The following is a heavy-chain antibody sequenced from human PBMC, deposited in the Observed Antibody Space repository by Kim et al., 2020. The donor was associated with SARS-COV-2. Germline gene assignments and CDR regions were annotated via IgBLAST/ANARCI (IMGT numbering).Heavy chain of an antibody. CDR3: ARDLLFFLADDILTGYPGDY. Sequence: ASVKVSCKASGYTFTSYYMHWVRQAPGQGLEWMGIINPSGGSTSYAQKFQGRVTMTRDTSTSTVYMELSSLRSEDTAVYYCARDLLFFLADDILTGYPGDYWGQGTLVTVSS. D-gene: IGHD3-9*01. V-gene: IGHV1-46*01. J-gene: IGHJ4*02. CDR1: GYTFTSYY. CDR2: INPSGGST.